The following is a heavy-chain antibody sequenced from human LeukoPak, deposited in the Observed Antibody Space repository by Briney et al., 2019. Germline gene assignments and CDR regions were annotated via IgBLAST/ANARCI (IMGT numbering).Heavy chain of an antibody. CDR3: AKSGYNRFDY. Sequence: GGSLRLSCAASGFTFSSYGMHWVRQAPGKGLEWVAYIQYDGSNEQYADSVKGRFTISRDNSKNTLYLQMNSLRAEDTAVYYCAKSGYNRFDYWGQGTLVTVSS. J-gene: IGHJ4*02. V-gene: IGHV3-30*02. CDR1: GFTFSSYG. CDR2: IQYDGSNE. D-gene: IGHD5-24*01.